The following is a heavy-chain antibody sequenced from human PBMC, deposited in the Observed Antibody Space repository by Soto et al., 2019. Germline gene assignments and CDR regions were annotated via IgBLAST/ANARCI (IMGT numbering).Heavy chain of an antibody. V-gene: IGHV3-21*01. CDR2: ISSTTNYI. Sequence: GGSLRLSCAASGFTFTRYSMNWVRQAPGKGLEWVSSISSTTNYIYYADSMKGRFTVSRDNAKNSVYLEMNSLSAEDTAPYYCARGSEDLTSNFDYWGQGTLVTVSS. J-gene: IGHJ4*02. CDR1: GFTFTRYS. CDR3: ARGSEDLTSNFDY.